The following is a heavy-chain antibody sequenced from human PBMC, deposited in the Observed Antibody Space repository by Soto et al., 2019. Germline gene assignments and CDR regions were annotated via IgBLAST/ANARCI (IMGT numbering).Heavy chain of an antibody. V-gene: IGHV1-18*01. D-gene: IGHD3-10*01. J-gene: IGHJ5*02. Sequence: QVQLVQSGGEVKKPGASVKVSCKASGYTFTNYGISWARQAPGQGLEWMGWINVYNGNTKYAQKVQGRVTMTTDTSTSTAYMELRSLRSDDTAVYYCARGVGSGSYYNQYNWFDPWGQGTLVTVSS. CDR1: GYTFTNYG. CDR3: ARGVGSGSYYNQYNWFDP. CDR2: INVYNGNT.